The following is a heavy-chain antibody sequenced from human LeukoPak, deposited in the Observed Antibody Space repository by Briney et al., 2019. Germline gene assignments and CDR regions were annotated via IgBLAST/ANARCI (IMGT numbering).Heavy chain of an antibody. D-gene: IGHD5-18*01. Sequence: SETLSLTCTVSGGSISSGSYYWSWIRQPAGTGLEWIGRIYTSGSTNYNPSLKSRVTISVDTSKNQFSLKLSSVTAADTAVYYCARGVDTAIRAFDIWGQGTMVTVSS. V-gene: IGHV4-61*02. CDR2: IYTSGST. J-gene: IGHJ3*02. CDR3: ARGVDTAIRAFDI. CDR1: GGSISSGSYY.